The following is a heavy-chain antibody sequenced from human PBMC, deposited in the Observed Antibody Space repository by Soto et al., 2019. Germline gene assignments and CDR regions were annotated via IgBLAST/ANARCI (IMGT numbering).Heavy chain of an antibody. CDR1: GGTFSSYA. D-gene: IGHD3-10*01. J-gene: IGHJ4*02. Sequence: QVQLVQSGAEVKKPGSSVKVSCKASGGTFSSYAISWVRQAPGQGLEWMGGIIPIFGTANYAQKFQGRVTITADESTSTAYMELSSLRSEDTDVYFCARDLKGRGGFDYWGQGTLVTVSS. V-gene: IGHV1-69*01. CDR3: ARDLKGRGGFDY. CDR2: IIPIFGTA.